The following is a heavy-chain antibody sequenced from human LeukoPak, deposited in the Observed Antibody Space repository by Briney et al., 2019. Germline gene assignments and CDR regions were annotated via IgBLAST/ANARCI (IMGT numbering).Heavy chain of an antibody. CDR1: GDSISSSSYF. D-gene: IGHD6-19*01. CDR3: ARQGSGWFYYYYGMDV. Sequence: PSETLSLTCTVSGDSISSSSYFWGWIRQPPGKGLEWVGSISYSGSTYYNPSLMSRGTISVDTSKNHFSLKLTSVTAADTAVYYCARQGSGWFYYYYGMDVWGQGTTVIVSS. CDR2: ISYSGST. J-gene: IGHJ6*02. V-gene: IGHV4-39*01.